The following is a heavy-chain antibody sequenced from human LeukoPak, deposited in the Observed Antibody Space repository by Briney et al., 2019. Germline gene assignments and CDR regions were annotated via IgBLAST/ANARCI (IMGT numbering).Heavy chain of an antibody. CDR3: AKHYGSGYMDV. CDR2: ISSSGSTI. Sequence: GGSLRLSCAASGFTFSDYYMSWIRQAPGKGLEWVSYISSSGSTIYYADSVKGRFTISRDNSKNTLYLQMNSLRAEDTAVYYCAKHYGSGYMDVWGKGTTVTISS. D-gene: IGHD3-10*01. CDR1: GFTFSDYY. V-gene: IGHV3-11*04. J-gene: IGHJ6*03.